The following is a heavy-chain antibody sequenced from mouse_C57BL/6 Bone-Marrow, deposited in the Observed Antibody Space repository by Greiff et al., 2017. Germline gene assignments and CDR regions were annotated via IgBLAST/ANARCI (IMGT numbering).Heavy chain of an antibody. CDR3: TPIYYYGSSYGY. D-gene: IGHD1-1*01. CDR2: IYPGNSDT. CDR1: GYTFTSYW. V-gene: IGHV1-5*01. J-gene: IGHJ2*01. Sequence: VQLQQSGTVLARPGASVKMSCKTSGYTFTSYWMHWVKQRPGQGLEWIGAIYPGNSDTSYNQKFQGKAKLTAVTSASTAYMELSSLTNEDSAVYYCTPIYYYGSSYGYWGQGTTLTVAS.